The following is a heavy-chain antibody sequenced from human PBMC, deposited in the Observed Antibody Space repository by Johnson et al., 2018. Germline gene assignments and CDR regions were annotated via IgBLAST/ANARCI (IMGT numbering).Heavy chain of an antibody. Sequence: QVQLQESGPGLVKPSETLSLTCTVSGGSISSYYWSWIRQPPGKGLEWIGYIYYSGSTNYNPSLKSRVTISVDTSKNQFSLNLSPVTAADPAVYYCARASIAVSHYYYYGMDVWGQGTTVTVSS. CDR2: IYYSGST. V-gene: IGHV4-59*01. D-gene: IGHD6-19*01. J-gene: IGHJ6*02. CDR1: GGSISSYY. CDR3: ARASIAVSHYYYYGMDV.